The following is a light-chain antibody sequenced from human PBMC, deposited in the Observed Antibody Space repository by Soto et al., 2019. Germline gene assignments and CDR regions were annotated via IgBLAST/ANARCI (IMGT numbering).Light chain of an antibody. CDR3: QQYGSSPRT. CDR1: QSVSSSY. CDR2: GAS. J-gene: IGKJ3*01. V-gene: IGKV3-20*01. Sequence: EIVLTQSPGTLSLSPGERATLSCRASQSVSSSYLAWYQQKPGQAPRLLIYGASSRATGIPDRFSGSGSGTDFTLTISRLEPEDFAVDYCQQYGSSPRTFGPGTKVDLK.